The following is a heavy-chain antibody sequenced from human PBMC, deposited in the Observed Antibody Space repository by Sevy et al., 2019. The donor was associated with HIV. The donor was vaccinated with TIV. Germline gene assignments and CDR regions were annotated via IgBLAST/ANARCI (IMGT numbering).Heavy chain of an antibody. J-gene: IGHJ3*02. CDR2: ISGSGGST. Sequence: GESLKISCAASGFTFSSYAMSWVRQAPGKGLEWVSAISGSGGSTYYADSVKGRFTISRDNSKNTLYLQMNSLRAEYTAVYYCAKERWLRYPLRPVGVMSPRLPDIWGQGTMVTVSS. D-gene: IGHD5-12*01. V-gene: IGHV3-23*01. CDR3: AKERWLRYPLRPVGVMSPRLPDI. CDR1: GFTFSSYA.